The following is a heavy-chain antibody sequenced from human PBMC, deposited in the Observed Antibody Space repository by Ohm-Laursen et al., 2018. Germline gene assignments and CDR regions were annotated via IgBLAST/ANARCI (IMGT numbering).Heavy chain of an antibody. CDR3: ARGPSGNLWFDP. J-gene: IGHJ5*02. V-gene: IGHV1-69*04. CDR2: IIPILGIA. D-gene: IGHD1-26*01. Sequence: SVKVSCKASGGTFSSYAISWVRQAPGQGLEWMGRIIPILGIANYAQKFQGRVTITADKSTSTAYMELSSLRSEDTAVYYCARGPSGNLWFDPWGQGTLVTVSS. CDR1: GGTFSSYA.